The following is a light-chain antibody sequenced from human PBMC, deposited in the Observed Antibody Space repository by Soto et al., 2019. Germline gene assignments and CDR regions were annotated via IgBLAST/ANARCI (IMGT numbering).Light chain of an antibody. CDR1: ERIYSAY. CDR3: QQYGNSPIT. CDR2: GTS. Sequence: VVLTQSPGTLSLSRCERATLSCRASERIYSAYLGWYQQKPGQAPRLLIYGTSSRATGIPDRFSGSGSGTDFTLTINRLEPEDFAVYYCQQYGNSPITFGQGTRLEIK. J-gene: IGKJ5*01. V-gene: IGKV3-20*01.